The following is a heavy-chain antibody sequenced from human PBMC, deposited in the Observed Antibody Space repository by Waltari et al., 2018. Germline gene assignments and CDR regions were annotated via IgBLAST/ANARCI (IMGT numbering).Heavy chain of an antibody. V-gene: IGHV4-30-4*08. CDR2: IYYSGTT. Sequence: GGSISNVDYYWGWVRQSPGKGLEWMGNIYYSGTTFYNPSLKSRLTMSVDTSKNQFSLKLSSVTAADTAVYYCVRFAGFCSPTSNCYAFDPWGQGTLVPVSS. D-gene: IGHD2-2*01. CDR1: GGSISNVDYY. CDR3: VRFAGFCSPTSNCYAFDP. J-gene: IGHJ5*02.